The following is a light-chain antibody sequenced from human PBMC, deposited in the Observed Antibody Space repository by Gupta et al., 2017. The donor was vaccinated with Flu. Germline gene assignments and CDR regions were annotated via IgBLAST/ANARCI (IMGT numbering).Light chain of an antibody. CDR3: QSYDSSLSGYWV. V-gene: IGLV1-40*01. Sequence: QSVLTPPPSVSRAPGQRVTISCPCTSANIGAGYDVHWYQQLPGAAPQLLIYVNSNRPSGVPDRFSGSKSGTSASLAITGLQAEDEGEYYCQSYDSSLSGYWVFGGGTKLTVL. CDR1: SANIGAGYD. CDR2: VNS. J-gene: IGLJ3*02.